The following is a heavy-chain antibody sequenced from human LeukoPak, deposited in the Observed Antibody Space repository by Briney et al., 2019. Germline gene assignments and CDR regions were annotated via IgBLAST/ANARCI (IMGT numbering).Heavy chain of an antibody. CDR1: GFTFSSYG. Sequence: PGRSLRLSCAASGFTFSSYGMHCVRQAPGKGLEWVAVIWYDGSEKYYTDSVKGRFTISRDNSKNTLDLQMNSLRAEDTAVYYCARGSHSRWFDPWGQGTLVTVSS. D-gene: IGHD3-10*01. V-gene: IGHV3-33*01. J-gene: IGHJ5*02. CDR2: IWYDGSEK. CDR3: ARGSHSRWFDP.